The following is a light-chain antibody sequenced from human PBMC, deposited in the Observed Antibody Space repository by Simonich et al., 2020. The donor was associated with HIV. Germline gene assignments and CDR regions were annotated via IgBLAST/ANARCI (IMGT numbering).Light chain of an antibody. CDR3: QQYGSSPRT. Sequence: EIVLTQSPGTLSLSPGERATLSCRASESVTTNYLAWYQQQPGLAPRLVIYEAYIRATGIPDRFSGSGSGTDFTLTISRLEPEDFAVYYCQQYGSSPRTFGGGTKVEIK. V-gene: IGKV3D-20*01. CDR2: EAY. J-gene: IGKJ4*01. CDR1: ESVTTNY.